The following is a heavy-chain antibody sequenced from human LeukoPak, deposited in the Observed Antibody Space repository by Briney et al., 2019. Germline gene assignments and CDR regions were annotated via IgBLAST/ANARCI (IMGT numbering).Heavy chain of an antibody. CDR3: AKDHRGFDLLSARYYFDY. J-gene: IGHJ4*02. Sequence: ETLSLTCTVSGGSINSGSYYWSWVRQAPGKGLEWVSAISGSGGSTYYADSVKGRFTISRDNSKNTLYLQMNSLRAEDTAVYYCAKDHRGFDLLSARYYFDYWGQGTLVTVSS. CDR2: ISGSGGST. V-gene: IGHV3-23*01. CDR1: GGSINSGSYY. D-gene: IGHD5-12*01.